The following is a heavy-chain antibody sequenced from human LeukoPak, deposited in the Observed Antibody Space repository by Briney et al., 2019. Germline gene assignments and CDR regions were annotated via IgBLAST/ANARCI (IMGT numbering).Heavy chain of an antibody. CDR3: AKEVVMRQLRSSFDY. CDR1: GFSFSTYG. J-gene: IGHJ4*02. Sequence: PGGSLRLSCAASGFSFSTYGMHWVRQAPGKGLEWVAVISYDGSSKYYGDSVKGRFTISRDNSKNTLYLQMNSLRAEDTAVYYCAKEVVMRQLRSSFDYWGQGTLVTVSS. D-gene: IGHD6-13*01. CDR2: ISYDGSSK. V-gene: IGHV3-30*18.